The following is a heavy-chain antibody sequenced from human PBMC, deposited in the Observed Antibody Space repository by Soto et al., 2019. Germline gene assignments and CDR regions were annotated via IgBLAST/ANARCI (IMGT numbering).Heavy chain of an antibody. CDR1: GSTLSDFG. J-gene: IGHJ4*02. V-gene: IGHV3-30*18. Sequence: QVQLVESGGGVVQPGRSLRLSCTAPGSTLSDFGMYWVRQAPGKGLEWVAVISFDGSTIYYGDSVKGRFTISRDNSKHTLFLHMSSLRTEDTAVYYCANPPAAATSGSHYWGKGTLVTVSS. CDR3: ANPPAAATSGSHY. D-gene: IGHD6-13*01. CDR2: ISFDGSTI.